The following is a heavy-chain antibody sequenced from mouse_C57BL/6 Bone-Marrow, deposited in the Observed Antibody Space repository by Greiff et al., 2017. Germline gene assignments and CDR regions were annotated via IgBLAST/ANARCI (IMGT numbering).Heavy chain of an antibody. D-gene: IGHD1-1*01. V-gene: IGHV14-3*01. CDR2: IDPANGNT. CDR3: ARSRGYGSSRYYFDY. J-gene: IGHJ2*01. Sequence: VHVKQSVAELVRPGASVKLSCTASGFNIKNTYMHWVKQRPEQGLEWIGRIDPANGNTKYAPKFQGKATITADTSSNTAYLQLSSLTSEDTAIYYCARSRGYGSSRYYFDYWGQGTTLTVSS. CDR1: GFNIKNTY.